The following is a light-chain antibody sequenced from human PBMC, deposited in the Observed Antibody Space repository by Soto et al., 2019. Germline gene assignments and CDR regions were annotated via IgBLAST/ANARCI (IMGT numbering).Light chain of an antibody. CDR1: QSVSSTY. CDR3: HQYASSPYT. J-gene: IGKJ1*01. CDR2: DAS. V-gene: IGKV3-20*01. Sequence: EIVLTQSPGTLSLSPGDRATLSCRASQSVSSTYLAWYQQKPGQAPRLLIYDASTRAAGIPDRFSGSGSGTYFTLTISRLEAEELAVYYCHQYASSPYTCGQGAKVDIK.